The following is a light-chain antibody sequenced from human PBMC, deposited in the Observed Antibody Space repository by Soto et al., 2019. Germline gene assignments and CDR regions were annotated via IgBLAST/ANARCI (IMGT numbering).Light chain of an antibody. CDR3: MQALQTPIT. Sequence: DILSTQDPLSLPVTPGEPTSISGRSSQSLLHSNGYNYLDWYLQKPGQSPQLLIYLGSNRASGVPDRFSGSGSGTDFTLKISRVEAEDVGVYYCMQALQTPITFGQGTRLEIK. J-gene: IGKJ5*01. CDR2: LGS. V-gene: IGKV2-28*01. CDR1: QSLLHSNGYNY.